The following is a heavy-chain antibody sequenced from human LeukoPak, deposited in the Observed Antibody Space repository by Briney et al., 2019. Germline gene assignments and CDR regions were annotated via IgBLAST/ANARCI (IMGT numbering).Heavy chain of an antibody. V-gene: IGHV6-1*01. CDR1: GDSVSSNTSA. CDR2: TYYRSKWYN. J-gene: IGHJ4*02. Sequence: SQTLSLTCAISGDSVSSNTSAWNWIRQSPSRGLEWLGRTYYRSKWYNDYAVSVKSRITINPDTSKNQFSLQLNSVTPEDTAVYYCARNLVRGVIRWYFDYWGQGTLVTVSS. D-gene: IGHD3-10*01. CDR3: ARNLVRGVIRWYFDY.